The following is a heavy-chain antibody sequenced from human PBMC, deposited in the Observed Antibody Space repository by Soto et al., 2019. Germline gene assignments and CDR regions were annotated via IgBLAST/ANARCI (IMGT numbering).Heavy chain of an antibody. V-gene: IGHV6-1*01. CDR1: GDSVSSNSAA. CDR2: TYYRSKWYN. D-gene: IGHD3-10*01. CDR3: ARERGVLSEAFDI. J-gene: IGHJ3*02. Sequence: SQTLSLTCAISGDSVSSNSAAWNWLRQSPSRGLEWLGRTYYRSKWYNDYVVSVKSRITINLDTSKNQFSLQLNSVTPEDTAVYYCARERGVLSEAFDIWGQGTVVTVS.